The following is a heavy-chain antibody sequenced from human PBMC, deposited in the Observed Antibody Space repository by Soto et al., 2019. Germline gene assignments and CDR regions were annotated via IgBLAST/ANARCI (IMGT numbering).Heavy chain of an antibody. D-gene: IGHD3-16*01. CDR1: GFNFSSYD. J-gene: IGHJ6*02. V-gene: IGHV3-13*01. CDR3: ARVESLWEGTAYSHYGMDV. Sequence: EVQLVESGGGLVQPGGSLRLSCAASGFNFSSYDMHWVRQATGKGLEWVSVIGTAGDTYYPGSVKGRFTISRENDKKSLYLQMNSLRAEDTAVYYCARVESLWEGTAYSHYGMDVWGQGTTVTVSS. CDR2: IGTAGDT.